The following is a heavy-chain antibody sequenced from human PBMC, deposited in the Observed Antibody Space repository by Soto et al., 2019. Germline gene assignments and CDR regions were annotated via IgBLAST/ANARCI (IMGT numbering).Heavy chain of an antibody. CDR3: ARDLPYFYYSSGSKWAFDI. CDR1: GFTFSSCA. D-gene: IGHD3-22*01. CDR2: IIDSGGST. V-gene: IGHV3-23*01. J-gene: IGHJ3*02. Sequence: PGGSLRLSCAASGFTFSSCAMGWVRQAPGKGLEWVSDIIDSGGSTYYADSVKGRFTISRDNSKSTLYLQMNSLRAEDTALYYFARDLPYFYYSSGSKWAFDIWGQGTMVTVSS.